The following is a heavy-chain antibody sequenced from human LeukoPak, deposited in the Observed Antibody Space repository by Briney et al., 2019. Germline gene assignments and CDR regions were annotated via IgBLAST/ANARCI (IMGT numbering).Heavy chain of an antibody. D-gene: IGHD4-17*01. CDR3: ASELRAYYDY. Sequence: GGSLRLSCAASGFTFSSYWMHWVRQAPGEGLVWVSRINSDGSSTSYADSVKGRFTISRDNAKNTLYLQMNSLRAEDTAVYYCASELRAYYDYWGQGTLVTVSS. CDR1: GFTFSSYW. V-gene: IGHV3-74*01. J-gene: IGHJ4*02. CDR2: INSDGSST.